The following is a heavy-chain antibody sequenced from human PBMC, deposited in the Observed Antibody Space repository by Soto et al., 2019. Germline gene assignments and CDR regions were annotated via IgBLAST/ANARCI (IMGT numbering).Heavy chain of an antibody. CDR3: ARGSCSSTSCYKEYYFDL. CDR1: GGTFSGYA. Sequence: ASVKVSCKASGGTFSGYAISWVRQAPGQGLEWMGEIIPMFGTSNYAQKFQGRVTITADESTSTAYMELSSLRSEDTAVYYCARGSCSSTSCYKEYYFDLWGQGTLVTVSS. V-gene: IGHV1-69*13. D-gene: IGHD2-2*02. CDR2: IIPMFGTS. J-gene: IGHJ4*02.